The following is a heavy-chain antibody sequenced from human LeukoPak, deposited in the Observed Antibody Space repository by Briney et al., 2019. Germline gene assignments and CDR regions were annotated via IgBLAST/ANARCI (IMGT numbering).Heavy chain of an antibody. CDR1: GFTFSSYG. CDR3: ASFITMVRRTADAFDI. D-gene: IGHD3-10*01. Sequence: GGSLRLSCAASGFTFSSYGMNWVRQAPGKGLEWVSSISSSSTYTYYADSVKGRFTISRDNAKNSLYLQMNSLRAEDTAVYYCASFITMVRRTADAFDIWGQGTMVTVSS. CDR2: ISSSSTYT. V-gene: IGHV3-21*01. J-gene: IGHJ3*02.